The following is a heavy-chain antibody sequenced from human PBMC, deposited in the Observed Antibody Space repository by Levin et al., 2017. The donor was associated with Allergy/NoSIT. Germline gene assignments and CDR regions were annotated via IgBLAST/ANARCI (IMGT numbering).Heavy chain of an antibody. J-gene: IGHJ4*02. CDR2: IKTTGNT. CDR3: AKHDDGGTSIFDH. CDR1: GFTFSSYA. D-gene: IGHD4-23*01. Sequence: GGSLRLSCAASGFTFSSYAVSWVRQAPGKGLEWVSAIKTTGNTYYADSVKGRSTISGDISKNTLYLEMNSLRAEDTAVYYCAKHDDGGTSIFDHWGQGTLVTVSS. V-gene: IGHV3-23*01.